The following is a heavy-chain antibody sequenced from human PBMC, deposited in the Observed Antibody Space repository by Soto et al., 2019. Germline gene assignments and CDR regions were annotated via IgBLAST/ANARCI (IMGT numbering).Heavy chain of an antibody. V-gene: IGHV4-61*01. D-gene: IGHD5-12*01. Sequence: SETLSLTCTVSGGSVSGGSYQWTWIRQPPGKGLEWIGYVHFTGGTNYNPSLESRVTISIDTSRDQFSLKLTSLTAADTAVYFCARDTMATFDYHYYGMDVWGPGTTVTVSS. CDR3: ARDTMATFDYHYYGMDV. J-gene: IGHJ6*02. CDR1: GGSVSGGSYQ. CDR2: VHFTGGT.